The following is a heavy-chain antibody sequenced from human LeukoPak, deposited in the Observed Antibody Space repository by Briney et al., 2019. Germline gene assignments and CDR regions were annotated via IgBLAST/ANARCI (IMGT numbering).Heavy chain of an antibody. CDR2: IYYSGST. Sequence: SETLSLTCTVSGGSISTSSYYWGWVRQPPGKGLEWIGNIYYSGSTYDNSSLKSRVTISVDTSKNQFSLRLSSVTAADTAVYYCARRTPILKNYGSDPIDAVDIWGQGTMVTVSS. CDR1: GGSISTSSYY. V-gene: IGHV4-39*01. CDR3: ARRTPILKNYGSDPIDAVDI. J-gene: IGHJ3*02. D-gene: IGHD3-10*01.